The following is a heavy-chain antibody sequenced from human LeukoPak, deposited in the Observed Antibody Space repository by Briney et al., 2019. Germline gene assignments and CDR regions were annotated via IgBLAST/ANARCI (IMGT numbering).Heavy chain of an antibody. CDR2: LLYSGST. D-gene: IGHD1-26*01. Sequence: SSETLSLTFTVSGGSINWHYWHWIRQSPGKGLEWIGHLLYSGSTSYNPSLESRVTISLDTSKKNFSLKLTSVTAADTAVYYCATNAGPSGAGDVLDIWGHGTMVTVSS. CDR3: ATNAGPSGAGDVLDI. V-gene: IGHV4-59*11. J-gene: IGHJ3*02. CDR1: GGSINWHY.